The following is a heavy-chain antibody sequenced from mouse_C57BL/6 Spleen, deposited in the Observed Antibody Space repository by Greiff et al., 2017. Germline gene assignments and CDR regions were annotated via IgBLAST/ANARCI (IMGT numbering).Heavy chain of an antibody. CDR3: ARGGGSSAWYFDG. CDR2: IDPSDSYT. Sequence: QVQLQQPGAELVMPGASVKLSCKASGYTFTSYWMHWVKQRPGQGLEWMGEIDPSDSYTNYNQKFKGKSTLTVDKSSSTAYMQISSLTSEDSAVYYGARGGGSSAWYFDGWGTGTTVTVSS. J-gene: IGHJ1*03. D-gene: IGHD1-1*01. V-gene: IGHV1-69*01. CDR1: GYTFTSYW.